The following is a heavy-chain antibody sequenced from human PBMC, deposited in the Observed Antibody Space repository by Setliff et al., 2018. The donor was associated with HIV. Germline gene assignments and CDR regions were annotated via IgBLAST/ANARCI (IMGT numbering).Heavy chain of an antibody. D-gene: IGHD2-21*02. V-gene: IGHV3-7*03. CDR1: GFTFSSYW. J-gene: IGHJ4*02. CDR2: IKQDGSEK. Sequence: LRLSCAASGFTFSSYWMSWVRQAPGKGLEWVANIKQDGSEKYYVDSVKGRFSISVDTSKNHLSLKVSSLTAADTAVYYCAWGMTAIPEYWGQGTLVTVS. CDR3: AWGMTAIPEY.